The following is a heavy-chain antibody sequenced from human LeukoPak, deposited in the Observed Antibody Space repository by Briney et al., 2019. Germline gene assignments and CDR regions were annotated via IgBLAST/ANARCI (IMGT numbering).Heavy chain of an antibody. Sequence: ASVKVSCKASGGTFSSYAISWVRQAPGQGLEWMGGITPIFGTANYAQKFQGRVTITTDESTSTAYMELSSLRSEDTAVYYCARGYFDWLSRGDAFDIWGQGTMVTVSS. V-gene: IGHV1-69*05. CDR1: GGTFSSYA. D-gene: IGHD3-9*01. CDR2: ITPIFGTA. CDR3: ARGYFDWLSRGDAFDI. J-gene: IGHJ3*02.